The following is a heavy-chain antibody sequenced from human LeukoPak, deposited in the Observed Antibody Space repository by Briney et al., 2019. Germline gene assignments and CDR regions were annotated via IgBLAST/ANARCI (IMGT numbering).Heavy chain of an antibody. CDR1: GFTFSSYV. D-gene: IGHD6-19*01. Sequence: GGSLRLSCAASGFTFSSYVMNWVRQAPGKGLEWVSTIGGGGYSTYYADSVKGRFTISRDNSRNTLFLQMNSLRAEDTAIYYCAKGSVSMAGTPGDVWGQGTTVTVSS. V-gene: IGHV3-23*01. CDR3: AKGSVSMAGTPGDV. J-gene: IGHJ6*02. CDR2: IGGGGYST.